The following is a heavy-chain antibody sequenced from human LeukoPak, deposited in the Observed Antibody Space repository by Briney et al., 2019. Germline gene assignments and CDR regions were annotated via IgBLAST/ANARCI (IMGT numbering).Heavy chain of an antibody. CDR1: GYTFTSYY. J-gene: IGHJ5*02. Sequence: GASVKVSCKASGYTFTSYYMHWVRQAPGQGLEWMGIINPSGGSTSYAQKFQGRVTMTRDTSTSTVYMELSSLRSEDTALYYCARDRGPSVVRGTDVGFDPWGQGTLVTVSS. CDR3: ARDRGPSVVRGTDVGFDP. V-gene: IGHV1-46*01. D-gene: IGHD3-10*01. CDR2: INPSGGST.